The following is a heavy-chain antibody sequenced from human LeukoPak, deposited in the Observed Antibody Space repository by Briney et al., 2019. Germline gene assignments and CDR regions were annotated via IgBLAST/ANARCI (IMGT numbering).Heavy chain of an antibody. CDR1: GFTFSSYD. D-gene: IGHD6-19*01. Sequence: GGSLRLSCAASGFTFSSYDMHWVRQATGKGLEWVSAIGTAGDTYYPGSVKGRFTISRENAKNSLYLQMNSLRAGDTAVYYCARGSIAVAGGAFDIWGQGTMVTVSS. V-gene: IGHV3-13*01. CDR2: IGTAGDT. J-gene: IGHJ3*02. CDR3: ARGSIAVAGGAFDI.